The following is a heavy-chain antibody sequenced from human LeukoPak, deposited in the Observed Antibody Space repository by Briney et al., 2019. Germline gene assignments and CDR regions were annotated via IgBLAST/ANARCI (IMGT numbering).Heavy chain of an antibody. Sequence: GGSLRLSCAASGFIFSSYWMSWVRQAPGKGLEWVANIKQDGSEKYYVDSVKGRFTISRDNAKNSLYLQMNSLRAEDTAVYYCARAPLLWFGELLVSHWYFDLWGRGTLVTVSS. CDR3: ARAPLLWFGELLVSHWYFDL. CDR2: IKQDGSEK. CDR1: GFIFSSYW. J-gene: IGHJ2*01. D-gene: IGHD3-10*01. V-gene: IGHV3-7*01.